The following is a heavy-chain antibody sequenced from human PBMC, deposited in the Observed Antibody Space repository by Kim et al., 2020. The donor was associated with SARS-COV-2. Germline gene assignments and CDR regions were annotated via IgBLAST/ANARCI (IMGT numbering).Heavy chain of an antibody. CDR1: GFTFSTYE. V-gene: IGHV3-48*03. CDR2: INSRGAST. CDR3: ARNSNWNDFDY. J-gene: IGHJ4*02. Sequence: GGSLRLSCTVSGFTFSTYEVNWVRQAPGKGLEWVSYINSRGASTYYTDSVKGRFTISRDNTKNSLYLQMNSLRAEDTAIYYCARNSNWNDFDYWGQGILVTVS. D-gene: IGHD1-1*01.